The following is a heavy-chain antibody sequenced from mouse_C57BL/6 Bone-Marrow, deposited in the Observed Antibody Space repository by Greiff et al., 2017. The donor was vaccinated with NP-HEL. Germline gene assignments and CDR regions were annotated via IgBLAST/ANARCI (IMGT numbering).Heavy chain of an antibody. V-gene: IGHV5-6*01. Sequence: EVKLMESGGDLVKPGGSLKLSCAASGFTFSSYGMSWVRQTPDKSLEWVATISSGGSYTYYPDSVKERFTISRDNAKKTLYLQMSSLKSYDTAMYYCASAITTVVGRFADWGQGTLVTVSA. CDR3: ASAITTVVGRFAD. J-gene: IGHJ3*01. D-gene: IGHD1-1*01. CDR1: GFTFSSYG. CDR2: ISSGGSYT.